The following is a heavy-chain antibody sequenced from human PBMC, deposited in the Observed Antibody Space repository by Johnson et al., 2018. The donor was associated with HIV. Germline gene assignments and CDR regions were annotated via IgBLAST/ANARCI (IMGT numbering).Heavy chain of an antibody. J-gene: IGHJ3*02. CDR1: GFTFDDYA. Sequence: VQLVESGGGVVRPGGSLRLSCAASGFTFDDYAMSWVRQPPGKGLEWVSGINWNGGSTGYADSVKGRFTISRDNAKNSLYLQMNSLIADDTALYYCTKSGSPGPYIDAFDIWGQGTMVTVSS. D-gene: IGHD3-10*01. CDR2: INWNGGST. V-gene: IGHV3-20*04. CDR3: TKSGSPGPYIDAFDI.